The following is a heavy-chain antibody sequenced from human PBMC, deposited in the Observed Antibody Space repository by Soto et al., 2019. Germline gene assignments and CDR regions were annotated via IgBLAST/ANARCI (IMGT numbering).Heavy chain of an antibody. Sequence: ASVKVSCKASGYTFTSYAMHCVRQAPGQRLEWMGWINAGNGNTKYSQKFQGRVTITRDTSASTAYMELSSLRSEDTAVYYCARDRKIAVLRYFDWPGGMDVWGQGTTVTVSS. D-gene: IGHD3-9*01. CDR3: ARDRKIAVLRYFDWPGGMDV. V-gene: IGHV1-3*01. CDR1: GYTFTSYA. J-gene: IGHJ6*02. CDR2: INAGNGNT.